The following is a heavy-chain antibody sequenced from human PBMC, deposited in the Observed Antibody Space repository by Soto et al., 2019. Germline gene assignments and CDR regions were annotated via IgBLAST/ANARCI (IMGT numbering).Heavy chain of an antibody. CDR3: ARXVPXXXXXXXXXXXXYYYGMDV. CDR1: GYTFTGYY. CDR2: INPNSGGT. D-gene: IGHD3-10*01. V-gene: IGHV1-2*04. Sequence: QVQLVQSGAEVKKPGASVKVSCKASGYTFTGYYMHWVRQAPGQGLEWMGWINPNSGGTNYAQKFQGWVTMTRDTSISXAYXXLSXLRSXXXAVYYCARXVPXXXXXXXXXXXXYYYGMDVWGQGTTVTVSS. J-gene: IGHJ6*02.